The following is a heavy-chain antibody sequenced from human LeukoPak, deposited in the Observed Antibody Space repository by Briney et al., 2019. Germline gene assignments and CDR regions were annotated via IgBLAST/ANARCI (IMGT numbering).Heavy chain of an antibody. V-gene: IGHV4-61*08. CDR3: ARDEGYSYGSDAFDI. Sequence: SQTLSLTCTVSGGSISSGDYYWSWLRQPPGKGLEWIGYIYYSGSTNYNPSLKSRVTISVDTSKNQFSLKLSSVTAADTAVYYCARDEGYSYGSDAFDIWGQGTMVTVSS. CDR2: IYYSGST. J-gene: IGHJ3*02. CDR1: GGSISSGDYY. D-gene: IGHD5-18*01.